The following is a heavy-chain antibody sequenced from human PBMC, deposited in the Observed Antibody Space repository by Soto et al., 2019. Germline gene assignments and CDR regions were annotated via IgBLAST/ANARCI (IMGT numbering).Heavy chain of an antibody. J-gene: IGHJ6*02. D-gene: IGHD5-12*01. V-gene: IGHV1-69*01. CDR2: IIPIFGTA. Sequence: QVQLVQSGAEVKKPGSSVKVSCKASGGTFSSYAISWVRQAPGQGLEWMGGIIPIFGTANYTQKFQGRVTITADESTSTAYMELSSLRSEDTAVYYCARSDDGYNLAYYYYGMDVWGQGTTVTVSS. CDR3: ARSDDGYNLAYYYYGMDV. CDR1: GGTFSSYA.